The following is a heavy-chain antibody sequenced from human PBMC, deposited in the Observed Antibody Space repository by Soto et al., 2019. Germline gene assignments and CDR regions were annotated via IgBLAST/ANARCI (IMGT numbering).Heavy chain of an antibody. CDR3: ARTSGEQWLVLDY. J-gene: IGHJ4*02. CDR2: IYYSGST. V-gene: IGHV4-39*01. CDR1: GGSISSSSYY. D-gene: IGHD6-19*01. Sequence: QLQLQESGPGLVKPSETLSLTCTVSGGSISSSSYYWGWIRQPPGKGLEWIGSIYYSGSTYYNPSLKSRVTISLDTSKNQFSLKLSSVTAADTAVYYCARTSGEQWLVLDYWGQGTLVTVSS.